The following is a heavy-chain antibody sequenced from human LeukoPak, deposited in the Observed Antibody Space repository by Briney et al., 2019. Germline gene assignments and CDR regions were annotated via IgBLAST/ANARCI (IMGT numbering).Heavy chain of an antibody. J-gene: IGHJ1*01. CDR1: WYPFTSYY. V-gene: IGHV1-8*01. CDR3: ARGLRDSSGREYFQD. D-gene: IGHD3-22*01. Sequence: ALVKVSCKASWYPFTSYYFNRVRQAPGPRLEGVGWMNPNSGNTGYAQKFQGRVTMTRNTSISTAYMELSSLRSEDTAVYYCARGLRDSSGREYFQDWGQGTLVTVSS. CDR2: MNPNSGNT.